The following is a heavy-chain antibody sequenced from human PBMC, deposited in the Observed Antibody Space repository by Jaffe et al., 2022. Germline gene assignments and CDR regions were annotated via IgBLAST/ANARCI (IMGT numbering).Heavy chain of an antibody. V-gene: IGHV4-59*01. CDR2: IYYSGST. CDR3: ARGHIAAAHWFDP. D-gene: IGHD6-13*01. Sequence: QVQLQESGPGLVKPSETLSLTCTVSGGSISSYYWSWIRQPPGKGLEWIGYIYYSGSTNYNPSLKSRVTISVDTSKNQFSLKLSSVTAADTAVYYCARGHIAAAHWFDPWGQGTLVTVSS. CDR1: GGSISSYY. J-gene: IGHJ5*02.